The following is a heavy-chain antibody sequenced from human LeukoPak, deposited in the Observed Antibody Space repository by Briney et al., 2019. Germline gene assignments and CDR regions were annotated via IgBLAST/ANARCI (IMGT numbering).Heavy chain of an antibody. J-gene: IGHJ3*02. D-gene: IGHD1-1*01. CDR3: ARATKTYAFDI. V-gene: IGHV3-7*04. Sequence: GGSLRLSCAASGFTFSSYAMSWVRQAPGKGLEWVANIKLDGSEKYYVDSVKGRFTISRDNAKNSLYLQMNSLRVEDAALYYCARATKTYAFDIWGQGTMVTVSS. CDR1: GFTFSSYA. CDR2: IKLDGSEK.